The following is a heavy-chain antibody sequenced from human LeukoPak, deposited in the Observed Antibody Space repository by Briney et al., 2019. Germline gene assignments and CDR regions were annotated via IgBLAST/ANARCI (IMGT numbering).Heavy chain of an antibody. D-gene: IGHD6-13*01. V-gene: IGHV3-11*01. CDR1: GFTFSDHY. CDR2: ISSSGSTI. CDR3: ARCIAATPYAFDI. J-gene: IGHJ3*02. Sequence: GGSLRLSCAASGFTFSDHYMSWIRQAPGKGLEWVSYISSSGSTIYYADSVKGRFTISRDNAKNSLYLQMNSLRAEDTAVYYCARCIAATPYAFDIWGQGTMVTVSS.